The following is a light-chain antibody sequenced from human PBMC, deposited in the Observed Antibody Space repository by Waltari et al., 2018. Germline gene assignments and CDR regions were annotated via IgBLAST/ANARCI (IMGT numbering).Light chain of an antibody. CDR3: QKYGRVPAT. J-gene: IGKJ1*01. V-gene: IGKV3-20*01. CDR2: DAS. Sequence: EIVLTQSPGTLSLSPGERATLSCRASQSVGRPLAWYQQKPGQAPRFLIYDASTRATGIPDRFSGTGFGTDFSLTISRLEPEDFAVYYCQKYGRVPATFGQGTTVEIK. CDR1: QSVGRP.